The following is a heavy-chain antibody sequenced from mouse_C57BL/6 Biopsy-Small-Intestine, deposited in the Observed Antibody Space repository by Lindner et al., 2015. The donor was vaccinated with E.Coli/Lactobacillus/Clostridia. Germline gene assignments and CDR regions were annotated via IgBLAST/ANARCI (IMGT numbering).Heavy chain of an antibody. Sequence: VQLQESGGGLVKPGGSLKLSCAASGFTFSSYAMSWVRQTPEKRLEWVATISDGGSYTYYPDNVKGRFTISRDNAKNNLYLQMSHLKSEDTAMYYCTRAHDGYAWFAYWGQGTLVTVSA. V-gene: IGHV5-4*01. D-gene: IGHD2-3*01. CDR2: ISDGGSYT. CDR1: GFTFSSYA. CDR3: TRAHDGYAWFAY. J-gene: IGHJ3*01.